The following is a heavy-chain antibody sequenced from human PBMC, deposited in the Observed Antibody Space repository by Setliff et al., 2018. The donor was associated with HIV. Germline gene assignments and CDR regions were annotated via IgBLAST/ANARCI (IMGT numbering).Heavy chain of an antibody. Sequence: GGSLRLSCAASGFSFSDYYMSWIRQAPGKGLECISYISDSDTDIYYADSVRGRFTISRDNAKNSLYLQMNSLRAEDTAVYYCAREGRRLPFNDAFDIWGHGTMVTVSS. CDR3: AREGRRLPFNDAFDI. V-gene: IGHV3-11*01. CDR1: GFSFSDYY. J-gene: IGHJ3*02. CDR2: ISDSDTDI. D-gene: IGHD6-25*01.